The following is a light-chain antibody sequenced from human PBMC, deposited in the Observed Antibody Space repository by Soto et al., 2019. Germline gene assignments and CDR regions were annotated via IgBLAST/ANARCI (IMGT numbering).Light chain of an antibody. CDR3: HQYKTYWT. CDR1: QIINNC. J-gene: IGKJ1*01. CDR2: KAS. Sequence: DAQMTQSPSTLSASVGDRVTITCRASQIINNCLAWYQQKPGKAPKVLIYKASSLQSGVPSRFSGSGSGTEFTLTISSLQPDDFASYYCHQYKTYWTFGQGTKVDIK. V-gene: IGKV1-5*03.